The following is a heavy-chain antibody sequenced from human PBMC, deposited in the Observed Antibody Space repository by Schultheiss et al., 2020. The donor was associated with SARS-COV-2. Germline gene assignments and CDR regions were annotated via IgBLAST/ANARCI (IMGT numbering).Heavy chain of an antibody. D-gene: IGHD3-3*01. CDR3: ARDGGEEWAFDI. V-gene: IGHV1-8*02. CDR1: GGTFSSYA. J-gene: IGHJ3*02. CDR2: MNPNSGNT. Sequence: ASVKVSCKASGGTFSSYAISWVRQATGQGLEWMGWMNPNSGNTGYAQKFQGRVTMTRNTSISTAYMELSSLRSEDTAVYYCARDGGEEWAFDIWGQGTMVTVSS.